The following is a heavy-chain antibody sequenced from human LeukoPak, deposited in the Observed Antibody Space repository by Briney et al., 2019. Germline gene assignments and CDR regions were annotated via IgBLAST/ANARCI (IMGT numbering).Heavy chain of an antibody. V-gene: IGHV3-21*01. CDR2: ISSSSSYI. D-gene: IGHD3-22*01. J-gene: IGHJ4*02. Sequence: GGSLRLSCAASGFAFSSYSMNWVRQAPGKGLEWVSSISSSSSYIYYADSVKGRFTISRDNAKNSLYLQMYSLRAEDTAVYYCARGGGYYYVSSGYYKIKYYFDYWGQGTLVTVSS. CDR1: GFAFSSYS. CDR3: ARGGGYYYVSSGYYKIKYYFDY.